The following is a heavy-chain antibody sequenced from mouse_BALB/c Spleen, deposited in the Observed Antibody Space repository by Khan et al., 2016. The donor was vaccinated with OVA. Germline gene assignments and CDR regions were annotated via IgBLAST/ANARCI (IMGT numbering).Heavy chain of an antibody. J-gene: IGHJ1*01. D-gene: IGHD1-1*01. CDR3: AISYYGSFWYFDV. CDR2: IYPGDGRT. Sequence: QIQLVQSGPELVKPGASVKMSRKASGYTFISYYIHWVKQRPGQGLEWIGWIYPGDGRTKYNEKFKGKTTLTADKSSSTAYMLLSSLTSEDSAIYFCAISYYGSFWYFDVWGAGTTVTVSS. CDR1: GYTFISYY. V-gene: IGHV1S56*01.